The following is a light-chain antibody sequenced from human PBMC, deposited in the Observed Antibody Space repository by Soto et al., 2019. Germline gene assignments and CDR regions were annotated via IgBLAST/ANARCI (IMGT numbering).Light chain of an antibody. Sequence: ENVLTQSPGTLSLSPGERATLSCSSSQSVSSNFLAWYQQKPGQAPRLLIYGASNRATGIPDRFSGSGSGTDFTLTISRLEPEDFAVYYCQQYGSSPITFGQGTRLEIK. V-gene: IGKV3-20*01. CDR2: GAS. CDR3: QQYGSSPIT. CDR1: QSVSSNF. J-gene: IGKJ5*01.